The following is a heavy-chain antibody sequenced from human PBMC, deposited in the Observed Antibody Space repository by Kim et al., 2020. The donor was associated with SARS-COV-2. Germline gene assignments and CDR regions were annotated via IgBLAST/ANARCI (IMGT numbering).Heavy chain of an antibody. D-gene: IGHD6-19*01. V-gene: IGHV3-33*01. Sequence: KYYADSVKGRFTISRDNSKNTLYLQMNSLRAEDTAVYYCARDSTSSGIDYWGQGTLVTVSS. CDR2: K. CDR3: ARDSTSSGIDY. J-gene: IGHJ4*02.